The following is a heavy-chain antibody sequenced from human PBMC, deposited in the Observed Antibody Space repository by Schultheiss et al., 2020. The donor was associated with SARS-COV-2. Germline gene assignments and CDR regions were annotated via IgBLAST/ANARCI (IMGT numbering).Heavy chain of an antibody. V-gene: IGHV1-69*05. CDR3: ARYSSGWYGQPDY. CDR2: IIPIFGTA. CDR1: GGTFSSYA. Sequence: SVKVSCKASGGTFSSYAISWVRQAPGQGLEWMGGIIPIFGTANYAQKLQGRVTMTTDTSTSTAYMELRSLRSDDTAVYYCARYSSGWYGQPDYWGQGTLVTVSS. J-gene: IGHJ4*02. D-gene: IGHD6-19*01.